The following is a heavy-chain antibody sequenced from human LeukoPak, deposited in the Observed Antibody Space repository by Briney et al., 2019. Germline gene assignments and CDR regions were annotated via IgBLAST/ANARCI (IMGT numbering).Heavy chain of an antibody. CDR3: ASWETVVVPAANAFDI. D-gene: IGHD2-2*01. CDR2: ISSSSSTI. J-gene: IGHJ3*02. V-gene: IGHV3-48*01. Sequence: GGSLRLSCAASGFTFSSYSMNWVRQAPGKGLEWVSYISSSSSTIYYADSVKGRFTISRDNAKNSLYLQMNSLRAEDTAVYYCASWETVVVPAANAFDIWGQGTMVTVSS. CDR1: GFTFSSYS.